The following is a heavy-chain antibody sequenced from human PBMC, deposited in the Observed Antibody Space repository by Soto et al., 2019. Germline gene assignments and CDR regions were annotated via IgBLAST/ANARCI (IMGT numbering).Heavy chain of an antibody. V-gene: IGHV4-39*01. D-gene: IGHD3-10*01. CDR1: GASISSTSSF. CDR2: VYYSGTT. Sequence: QVQLQESGPGLVKPSETLSLTCAVSGASISSTSSFWGWIRQPPGKGPEWIGSVYYSGTTYYNPSLKSRVTISVDTSKDQFTLKLTSVTAADTAVYYCARHLYGSGSYYRRPFDSWGQGTLVTVSS. J-gene: IGHJ4*02. CDR3: ARHLYGSGSYYRRPFDS.